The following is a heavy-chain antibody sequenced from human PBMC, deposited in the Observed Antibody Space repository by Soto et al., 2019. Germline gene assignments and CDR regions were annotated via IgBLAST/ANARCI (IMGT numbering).Heavy chain of an antibody. D-gene: IGHD1-26*01. CDR1: GYTFTRYP. Sequence: QVQLVQSGAEVKKPGASVKVSCKASGYTFTRYPIHWVRQAPGQRLEWMGWINAANGDTAYSQKFQGRVTITRDTSATTAYMDVINLRSEDTAVYYCARRPAMWEGPFDYWGQGTLVTVSS. J-gene: IGHJ4*02. CDR2: INAANGDT. CDR3: ARRPAMWEGPFDY. V-gene: IGHV1-3*01.